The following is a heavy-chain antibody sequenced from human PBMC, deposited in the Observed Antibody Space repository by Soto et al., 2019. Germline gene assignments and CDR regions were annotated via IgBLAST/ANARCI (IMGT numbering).Heavy chain of an antibody. D-gene: IGHD2-15*01. CDR2: IFWDDDK. V-gene: IGHV2-5*02. CDR3: ANAGDCDLLRFDR. CDR1: GFSLTTTRMG. Sequence: HITLKASGHPLVRPAHTLPLSCAFSGFSLTTTRMGVAWIRQPPGKALEWLALIFWDDDKRYSPSLKNMLTVSTASPTSRVALPITNNSPYVTATYFCANAGDCDLLRFDRWRPGTLVAVSS. J-gene: IGHJ4*02.